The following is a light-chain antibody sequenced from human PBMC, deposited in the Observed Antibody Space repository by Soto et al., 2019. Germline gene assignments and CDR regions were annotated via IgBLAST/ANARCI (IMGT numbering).Light chain of an antibody. CDR2: GAS. J-gene: IGKJ1*01. Sequence: EIGLPQAPSSLSRSPGERSTLSCMASQSVSNNYLAWYQQKPGQAPRLLIYGASNRARGIPDRFSGSGSGTDFTLTISRLEPEDSAVYYCQQYGSSEAFGQGTKVDIK. V-gene: IGKV3-20*01. CDR3: QQYGSSEA. CDR1: QSVSNNY.